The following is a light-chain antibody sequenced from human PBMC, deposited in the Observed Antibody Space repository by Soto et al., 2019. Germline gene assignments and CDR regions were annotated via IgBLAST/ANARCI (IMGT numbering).Light chain of an antibody. CDR1: SSDVGGYNS. J-gene: IGLJ1*01. Sequence: QSVLTQPPSASGSPGQSVTISCTGTSSDVGGYNSVSWYQQHPGKAPKLMIYEVSERPSGVPDRFSASKSGNTASLTVSGLQAEDEADYYCSSYGGSHPFFGTGTKVTVL. CDR3: SSYGGSHPF. V-gene: IGLV2-8*01. CDR2: EVS.